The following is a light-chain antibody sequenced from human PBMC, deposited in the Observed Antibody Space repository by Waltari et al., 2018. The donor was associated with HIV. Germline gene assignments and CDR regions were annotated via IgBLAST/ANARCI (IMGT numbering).Light chain of an antibody. V-gene: IGKV1-5*03. CDR2: KAS. J-gene: IGKJ1*01. CDR1: QTISSW. Sequence: DIQMTQSPSTRSASVGDRVTITCRASQTISSWLAWYQQKPGKAPKLLIYKASTLESVVASRFSGSGSGTEFTLTISSLQPDDFATYYCQQYNSFTWTFGQGTKVEIK. CDR3: QQYNSFTWT.